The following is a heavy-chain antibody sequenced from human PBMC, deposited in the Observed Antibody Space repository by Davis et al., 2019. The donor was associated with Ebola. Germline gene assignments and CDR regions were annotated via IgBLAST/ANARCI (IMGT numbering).Heavy chain of an antibody. Sequence: AASVKVSCKASGYTFTSYDINWVRQATGQGLEWMGWMNPNSGNTGYAQKFQGRVTITADESTSTAYMELSSLRSEDTAVYYCARDYDFWSGYQYYYYGMDVWGQGTTVTVSS. V-gene: IGHV1-8*01. D-gene: IGHD3-3*01. CDR2: MNPNSGNT. CDR1: GYTFTSYD. J-gene: IGHJ6*02. CDR3: ARDYDFWSGYQYYYYGMDV.